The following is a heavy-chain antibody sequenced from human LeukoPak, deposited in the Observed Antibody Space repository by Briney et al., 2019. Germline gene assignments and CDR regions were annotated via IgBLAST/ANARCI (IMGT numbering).Heavy chain of an antibody. V-gene: IGHV3-23*01. D-gene: IGHD3-3*01. CDR1: GFTFSSYT. CDR3: AKMAFWSYYYYGMDV. J-gene: IGHJ6*02. CDR2: ISGSGGST. Sequence: GGSLRLSCAASGFTFSSYTMNWVRQAPGKGLEWVSAISGSGGSTYYADSVKGRFTISRDNSKNTLYLQMNSLRAEDTAVYYCAKMAFWSYYYYGMDVWGQGTTVTVSS.